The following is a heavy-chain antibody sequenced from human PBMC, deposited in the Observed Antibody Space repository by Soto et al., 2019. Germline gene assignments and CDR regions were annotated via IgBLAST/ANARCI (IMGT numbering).Heavy chain of an antibody. CDR1: GFIFSNYY. CDR2: ISSRDLSI. V-gene: IGHV3-11*01. CDR3: ARVSANGWNVNGRDYFDN. Sequence: PGWSLRLSCTASGFIFSNYYMSWIRQAPGKGLEWVSSISSRDLSIYYADSVKGRFTIFRDNAKKSLFLHMSDLRTADTAVYYCARVSANGWNVNGRDYFDNWGLGTLATVSA. J-gene: IGHJ4*02. D-gene: IGHD1-1*01.